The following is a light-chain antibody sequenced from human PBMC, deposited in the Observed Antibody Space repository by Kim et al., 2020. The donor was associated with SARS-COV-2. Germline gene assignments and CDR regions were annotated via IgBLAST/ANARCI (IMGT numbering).Light chain of an antibody. CDR1: NGDVGAYDY. Sequence: QSALTQPRSVSGSPGQSVTISCTGTNGDVGAYDYVSWYQQHPGKAPKFMIDDVKKRPSGVPDRFSASKSGNTASLTISGLQADDEADYYCCSYAGSSTWVFGGGTQLTVL. V-gene: IGLV2-11*01. CDR3: CSYAGSSTWV. CDR2: DVK. J-gene: IGLJ3*02.